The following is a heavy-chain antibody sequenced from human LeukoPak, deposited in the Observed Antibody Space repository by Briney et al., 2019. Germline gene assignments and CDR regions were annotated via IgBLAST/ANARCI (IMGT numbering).Heavy chain of an antibody. CDR2: IYYSGST. CDR3: ARGSGYSSSWFLQSYYYYYMDV. CDR1: GGSISSSSYY. D-gene: IGHD6-13*01. J-gene: IGHJ6*03. V-gene: IGHV4-39*07. Sequence: SETLSLTCTVSGGSISSSSYYWGWIRQSPGKGLEWIGSIYYSGSTYYNPSLKSRVTISVDTSKNQFSLKLSSVTAADTAVYYCARGSGYSSSWFLQSYYYYYMDVWGKGTTVTVSS.